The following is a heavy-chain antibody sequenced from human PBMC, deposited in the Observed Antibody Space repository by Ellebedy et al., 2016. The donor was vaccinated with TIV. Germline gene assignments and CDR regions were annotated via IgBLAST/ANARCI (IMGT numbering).Heavy chain of an antibody. CDR3: AREAIAATGRVGFYDY. V-gene: IGHV3-66*01. D-gene: IGHD6-13*01. CDR2: IYSGGST. CDR1: GFTVSSKY. Sequence: GESLKISCAASGFTVSSKYMSWVRQAPGKGLEWVSVIYSGGSTYYADSVKGRFTISRDNSKNTLYLQMNSLRAEERAVYFCAREAIAATGRVGFYDYWGQGTLVTVSS. J-gene: IGHJ4*02.